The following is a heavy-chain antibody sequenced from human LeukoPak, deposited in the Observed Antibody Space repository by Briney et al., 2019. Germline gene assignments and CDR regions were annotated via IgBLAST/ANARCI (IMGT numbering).Heavy chain of an antibody. CDR3: AIMHGYYDGSGYWVQ. V-gene: IGHV3-23*01. J-gene: IGHJ1*01. CDR1: GFTFGSYG. D-gene: IGHD3-22*01. Sequence: GWSLRLSCAASGFTFGSYGMSWVRQAPGKGLEWVSFITPNADRTSYADSVEGRFTISRDNPRNTLYMQMNSLRDEDTALYYCAIMHGYYDGSGYWVQWGQGTLVTVSS. CDR2: ITPNADRT.